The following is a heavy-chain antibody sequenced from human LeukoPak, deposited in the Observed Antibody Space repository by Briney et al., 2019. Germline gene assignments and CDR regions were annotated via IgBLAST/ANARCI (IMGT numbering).Heavy chain of an antibody. CDR3: ARPLLRGYSYGYGY. CDR2: IYHSGST. D-gene: IGHD5-18*01. J-gene: IGHJ4*02. V-gene: IGHV4-39*01. Sequence: SETLSLTCTVSGGSISYSSYYWGWIRQPPGKGLEWIGSIYHSGSTYYNPSLKSRVTISVDTSKNQFSLKLSSVTAADTAVYYCARPLLRGYSYGYGYWGQGTLVTVSS. CDR1: GGSISYSSYY.